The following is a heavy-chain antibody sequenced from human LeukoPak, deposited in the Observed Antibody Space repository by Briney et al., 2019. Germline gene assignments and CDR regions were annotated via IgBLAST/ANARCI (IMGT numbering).Heavy chain of an antibody. D-gene: IGHD5-24*01. J-gene: IGHJ4*02. Sequence: GGSLRLSCAASGFSFTTSWMNWVRQASGKGLEWVAMIKGDGSQSYYVDSVRGRFTISRDNAKDSLYLQMNSLRAEDTAVYYCARDASESSDGWYYFDYWGQGALVTVSS. CDR3: ARDASESSDGWYYFDY. CDR2: IKGDGSQS. CDR1: GFSFTTSW. V-gene: IGHV3-7*03.